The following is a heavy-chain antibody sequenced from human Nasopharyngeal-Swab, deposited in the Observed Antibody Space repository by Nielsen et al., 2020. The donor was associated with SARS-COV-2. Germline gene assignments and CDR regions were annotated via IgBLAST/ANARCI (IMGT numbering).Heavy chain of an antibody. J-gene: IGHJ4*02. CDR3: ARDRSFYYYDSSGYYAQHYFDY. V-gene: IGHV4-4*02. CDR1: GGSISSSNW. Sequence: SETLSLTCAVSGGSISSSNWWSWVRQPPGKGLEWIGEIYHSGSTNYNPSLKSRVTISVDKSKNQFSLKLSSVTAADTAVYYCARDRSFYYYDSSGYYAQHYFDYWGQGTLVTVSS. CDR2: IYHSGST. D-gene: IGHD3-22*01.